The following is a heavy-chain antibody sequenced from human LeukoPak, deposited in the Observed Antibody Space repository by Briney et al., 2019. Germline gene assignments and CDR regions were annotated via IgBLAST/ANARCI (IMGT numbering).Heavy chain of an antibody. V-gene: IGHV4-34*01. D-gene: IGHD3-16*02. CDR3: ARGPHSNLRLGELSLGNYYYGVDV. Sequence: NPSETLSLTCAVYGGSFSGYYWSWIRQPPGKGLEWIGEINHSGSTNYNPSLKSRVTISVDTSKNQFSLKLSSVTAADTAVYYCARGPHSNLRLGELSLGNYYYGVDVWGQGTTVTVSS. CDR2: INHSGST. CDR1: GGSFSGYY. J-gene: IGHJ6*02.